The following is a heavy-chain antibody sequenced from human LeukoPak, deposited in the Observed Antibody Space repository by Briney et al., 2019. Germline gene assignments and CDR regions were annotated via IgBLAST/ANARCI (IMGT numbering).Heavy chain of an antibody. Sequence: SETLSLTCTVSGGSISSYYWSWIRQPPGKGLEWIGYISDSGSTNYNPSLKGRVTISADTSKNQFSLRLSSVTAADTAVYFCARPVKGYIDSYHYMDVWGKGTTVTVSS. CDR2: ISDSGST. V-gene: IGHV4-59*08. D-gene: IGHD5-18*01. J-gene: IGHJ6*03. CDR1: GGSISSYY. CDR3: ARPVKGYIDSYHYMDV.